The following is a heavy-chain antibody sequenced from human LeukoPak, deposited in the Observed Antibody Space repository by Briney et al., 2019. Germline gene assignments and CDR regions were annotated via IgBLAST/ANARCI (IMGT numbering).Heavy chain of an antibody. Sequence: GGSLRLSCAASGFTFSTYNMNWVRQAPGKGLEWLSSITSSSSYIYYADSVKGRFTISRDNAKNSLYLQMNSLRAEDTAVYYCAELGITMIGGVWGKGTTVTISS. CDR2: ITSSSSYI. J-gene: IGHJ6*04. V-gene: IGHV3-21*01. D-gene: IGHD3-10*02. CDR3: AELGITMIGGV. CDR1: GFTFSTYN.